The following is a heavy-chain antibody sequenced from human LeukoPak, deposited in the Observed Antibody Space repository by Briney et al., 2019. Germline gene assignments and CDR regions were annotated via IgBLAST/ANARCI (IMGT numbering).Heavy chain of an antibody. CDR3: AKGHITFGGVIVQPLTY. J-gene: IGHJ4*02. CDR2: IYTTGHT. CDR1: GYSISTGYY. Sequence: SETLSLTCTVSGYSISTGYYWGWIRQPPGKGLEWIGSIYTTGHTYYSPSLKGRITISVDTSKNQFSLRLTSVTAADTAVYYCAKGHITFGGVIVQPLTYWGQGTLVTVSS. D-gene: IGHD3-16*02. V-gene: IGHV4-38-2*02.